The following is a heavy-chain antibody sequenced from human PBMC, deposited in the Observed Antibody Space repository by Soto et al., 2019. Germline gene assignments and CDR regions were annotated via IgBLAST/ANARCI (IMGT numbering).Heavy chain of an antibody. J-gene: IGHJ6*02. CDR2: ISSSGSTI. CDR1: GFTFSSYE. CDR3: ARDGQQLVPYYYYGMDV. D-gene: IGHD6-13*01. Sequence: PGGSLRLSCAASGFTFSSYEMNWVRQAPGKGLEWVSYISSSGSTIYYADSVKGRFTISRDNAKNSLYLQMNSLRAEDKAVYYCARDGQQLVPYYYYGMDVWGQGTTVTVSS. V-gene: IGHV3-48*03.